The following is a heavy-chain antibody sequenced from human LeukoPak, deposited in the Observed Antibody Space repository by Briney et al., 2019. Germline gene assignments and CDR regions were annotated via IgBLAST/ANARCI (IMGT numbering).Heavy chain of an antibody. CDR2: INHSGST. V-gene: IGHV4-34*01. J-gene: IGHJ3*02. CDR3: ARGQGRDFDI. CDR1: GGSFSGYY. Sequence: PPETLSLTCGVYGGSFSGYYWNWIRQPPGKGLEWIGEINHSGSTNYIPSLKSRVTISIDTSKNQFSLKLTSVTAADTAVYYCARGQGRDFDIWGQGTMVTVSS.